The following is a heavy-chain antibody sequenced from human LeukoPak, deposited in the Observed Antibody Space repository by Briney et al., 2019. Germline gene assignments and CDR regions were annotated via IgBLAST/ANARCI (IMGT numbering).Heavy chain of an antibody. CDR1: GGSINNYY. Sequence: SETLSLTCTVSGGSINNYYWSWIRQPPGKGLEWIGYIYYSGSTNYNPSLKSRVTISVDTSKNQFSLKLSSVTAADTAVYYCARLALYGGTPYWYFDLWGRGTLVTVSS. CDR2: IYYSGST. J-gene: IGHJ2*01. D-gene: IGHD4-23*01. CDR3: ARLALYGGTPYWYFDL. V-gene: IGHV4-59*08.